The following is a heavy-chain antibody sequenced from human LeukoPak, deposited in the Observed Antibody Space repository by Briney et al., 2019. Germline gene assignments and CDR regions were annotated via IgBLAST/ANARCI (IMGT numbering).Heavy chain of an antibody. CDR2: IIPMFGTP. V-gene: IGHV1-69*05. CDR1: GDTFSIYE. J-gene: IGHJ4*02. Sequence: SVKVSCKASGDTFSIYEISWVRQAPGQGLEWMGDIIPMFGTPNYARRFQGRVTITTDESTSTAYMELSSLTSEDTGVYYCARGYCTNPACLGRPYFDHWGQGTLVTVSS. D-gene: IGHD2-8*01. CDR3: ARGYCTNPACLGRPYFDH.